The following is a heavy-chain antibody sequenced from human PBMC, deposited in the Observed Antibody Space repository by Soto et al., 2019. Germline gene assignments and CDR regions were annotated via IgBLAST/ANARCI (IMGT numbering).Heavy chain of an antibody. J-gene: IGHJ6*02. CDR3: ASEVDSSSWYGGNYYYYGMDV. Sequence: PGGSLRLSCAASGFTFSSYAMHWVRQAPGKGLEWVAVIPYDGSNKYYADSVKGRFTISRDNSKNTLYLQMNSLRAEDTAVYYCASEVDSSSWYGGNYYYYGMDVWGQGTTVTVSS. V-gene: IGHV3-30-3*01. D-gene: IGHD6-13*01. CDR2: IPYDGSNK. CDR1: GFTFSSYA.